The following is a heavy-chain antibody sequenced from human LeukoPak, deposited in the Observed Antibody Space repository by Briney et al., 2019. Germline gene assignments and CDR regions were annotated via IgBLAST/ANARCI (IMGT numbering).Heavy chain of an antibody. V-gene: IGHV3-11*01. D-gene: IGHD2-2*01. CDR2: ISSSGSTI. CDR3: ARSRGWYCSSTSCYGLDY. CDR1: GFTFSDYY. Sequence: SGGSLRLSCAASGFTFSDYYMSWIRQAPGKGLEWVSYISSSGSTIYYADSVKGRFTISRDNAKNSLYLQMNSLRAEDTAVYYCARSRGWYCSSTSCYGLDYWGQGTLVTVSS. J-gene: IGHJ4*02.